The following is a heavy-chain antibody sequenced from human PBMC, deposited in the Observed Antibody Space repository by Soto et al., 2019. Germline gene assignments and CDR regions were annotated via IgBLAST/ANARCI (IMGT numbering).Heavy chain of an antibody. Sequence: QGLLEESGGGVVQPGGSLRLSCTASGLTFSHYGMHWVRQVSGKGLEWLAVIACNGKLQFYGDSAQGRFTISRDNPKNTVYLEMNGLRPDDTALYYCAKEADYCVSSKYDMWGRGTLVTVSS. CDR2: IACNGKLQ. J-gene: IGHJ4*02. CDR1: GLTFSHYG. V-gene: IGHV3-30*18. CDR3: AKEADYCVSSKYDM. D-gene: IGHD3-10*01.